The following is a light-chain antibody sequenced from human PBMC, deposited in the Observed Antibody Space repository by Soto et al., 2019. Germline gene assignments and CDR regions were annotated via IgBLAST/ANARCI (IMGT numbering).Light chain of an antibody. Sequence: EIVLTQSPGTLSLSPGERATLSCRASQSVSSTYLAWYQQKPGQAPRLLIFGASSRATGIPDRFSGSGSGPDFTLTISGLEPEDFALYYCQQYGSSPGTFGQGTKVEIK. CDR1: QSVSSTY. J-gene: IGKJ1*01. CDR2: GAS. CDR3: QQYGSSPGT. V-gene: IGKV3-20*01.